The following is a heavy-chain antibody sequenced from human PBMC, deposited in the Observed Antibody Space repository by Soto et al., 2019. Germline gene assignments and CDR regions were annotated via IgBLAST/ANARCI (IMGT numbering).Heavy chain of an antibody. CDR2: IYYTGST. J-gene: IGHJ6*02. CDR3: ARDQYDFRSGSYYYAMEV. CDR1: GGSVSSESHY. V-gene: IGHV4-61*01. D-gene: IGHD3-3*01. Sequence: QVQLQESGPGLVKPSETLSLTCTVSGGSVSSESHYWSWIRQTPGKGLEWIVYIYYTGSTNYNPSPKCRVTMSVDTSRDQVSLRLRSVTRADTAVYYYARDQYDFRSGSYYYAMEVWGQGTKVTVSS.